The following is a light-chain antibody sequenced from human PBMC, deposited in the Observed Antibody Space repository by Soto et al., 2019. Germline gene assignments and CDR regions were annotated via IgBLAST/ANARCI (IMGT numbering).Light chain of an antibody. Sequence: EIVLTQSPSTLSLSPGERATLSCRASQSVSSSYLAWYQQKPGQAPRLLIYGAYSRATGIPDRFSGSGSGTDFTLTISRLEPEDFAGYYCQQYGSSPPITFGQGTRLEIK. CDR1: QSVSSSY. V-gene: IGKV3-20*01. CDR2: GAY. J-gene: IGKJ5*01. CDR3: QQYGSSPPIT.